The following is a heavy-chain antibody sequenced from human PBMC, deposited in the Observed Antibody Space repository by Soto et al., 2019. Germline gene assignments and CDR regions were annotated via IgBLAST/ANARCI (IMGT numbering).Heavy chain of an antibody. V-gene: IGHV5-51*01. CDR2: IYPGDSDT. CDR1: GYSFTSYW. Sequence: PGESLKISCKGSGYSFTSYWIGWVRQMPGKGLEWMGIIYPGDSDTRYSPSFQGQVTISADKSISTAYLQWSSLKASDTAMYYCARRTRDGYITPAAFDIWGQGTMVTVSS. D-gene: IGHD5-12*01. J-gene: IGHJ3*02. CDR3: ARRTRDGYITPAAFDI.